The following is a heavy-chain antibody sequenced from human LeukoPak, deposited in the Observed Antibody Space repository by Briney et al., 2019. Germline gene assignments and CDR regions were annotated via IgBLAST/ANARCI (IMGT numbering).Heavy chain of an antibody. CDR2: ISPYNGNT. D-gene: IGHD3-10*01. J-gene: IGHJ4*02. CDR3: ARGGYYGSGSFPDY. Sequence: ASVKVSCKASGYTFTSYGISWVRQAPGQGLEWMGWISPYNGNTHYAQKLQGRLTMTTDTSTSTAYMDLRRLISDDTAVYYCARGGYYGSGSFPDYWGQGTLVTVSS. CDR1: GYTFTSYG. V-gene: IGHV1-18*01.